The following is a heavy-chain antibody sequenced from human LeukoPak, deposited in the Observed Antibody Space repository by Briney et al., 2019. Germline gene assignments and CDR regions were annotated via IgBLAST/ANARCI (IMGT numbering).Heavy chain of an antibody. CDR3: AKVARSVYCSGGSCFVDY. V-gene: IGHV1-46*01. Sequence: ASVKVSCKASGYTFTSYYMHWVRQAPGQGLEWMGVINPSGSSTSYAQKFQGRVTMTRDTSTSTVYMELSSLRSEDTAVYYCAKVARSVYCSGGSCFVDYWGQGTLVTVSS. J-gene: IGHJ4*02. D-gene: IGHD2-15*01. CDR1: GYTFTSYY. CDR2: INPSGSST.